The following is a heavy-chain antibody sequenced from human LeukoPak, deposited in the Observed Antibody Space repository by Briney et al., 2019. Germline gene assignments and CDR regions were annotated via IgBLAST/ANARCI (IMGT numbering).Heavy chain of an antibody. CDR2: ISYDGSNK. D-gene: IGHD2-15*01. CDR1: GFTFSSYA. Sequence: GGSLRLSCAASGFTFSSYAMHWVRQAPGKGLEWVAVISYDGSNKYYADSVKGRFTISRDNSKNTLFLQMNSLRVEDTAVYYCAKSGLNRFDYWGQGALVTVSS. CDR3: AKSGLNRFDY. J-gene: IGHJ4*02. V-gene: IGHV3-30*04.